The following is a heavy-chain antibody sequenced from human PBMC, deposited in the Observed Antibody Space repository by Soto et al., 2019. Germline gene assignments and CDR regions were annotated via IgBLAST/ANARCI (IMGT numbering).Heavy chain of an antibody. CDR2: ISPYDGNT. CDR1: GYTFNNFG. D-gene: IGHD1-26*01. Sequence: AASVKVSCKASGYTFNNFGVNWVRQAPGQGLEWVGWISPYDGNTEYSQKLHDRVTITTDTSATIVYMELRSVRSDDTAMYYCARDGEAWAVARGRLDHWGQGTLVTVSS. CDR3: ARDGEAWAVARGRLDH. J-gene: IGHJ4*02. V-gene: IGHV1-18*01.